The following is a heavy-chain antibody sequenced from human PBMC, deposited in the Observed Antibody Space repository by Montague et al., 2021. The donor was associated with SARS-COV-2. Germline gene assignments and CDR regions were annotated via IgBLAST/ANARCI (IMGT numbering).Heavy chain of an antibody. CDR1: GYSIRSGYY. J-gene: IGHJ6*02. Sequence: SETLSLTCTVSGYSIRSGYYWGWIRQPPGKGLEWIGSIYHSGSTXYNPSLKSRVTISVDTSKNQFSLKLSSVTAADTAVYYCARDDYTPGDYYYYYGMDVWGQGTTVTVSS. V-gene: IGHV4-38-2*02. CDR2: IYHSGST. D-gene: IGHD4-11*01. CDR3: ARDDYTPGDYYYYYGMDV.